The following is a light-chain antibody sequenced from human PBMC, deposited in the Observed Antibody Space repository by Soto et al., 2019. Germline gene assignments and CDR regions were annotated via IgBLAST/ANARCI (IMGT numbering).Light chain of an antibody. CDR1: QSVSSY. V-gene: IGKV3-15*01. CDR2: GAS. CDR3: QQYNNWPIT. Sequence: VTLSLSTGVSATLSGRASQSVSSYLAWDQQKPGQAPRLLIYGASTRATGIPARFSGSGSGTEFTLAISSLQSEDLAVYCCQQYNNWPITFGQGRLLEIK. J-gene: IGKJ5*01.